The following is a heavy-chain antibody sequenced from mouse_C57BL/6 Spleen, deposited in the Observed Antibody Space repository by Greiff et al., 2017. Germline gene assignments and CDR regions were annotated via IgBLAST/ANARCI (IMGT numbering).Heavy chain of an antibody. J-gene: IGHJ1*03. V-gene: IGHV5-16*01. CDR2: INYDGSST. CDR3: ARGNYGYFDV. Sequence: EVKLMESEGGLVQPGRSMKLSCTASGFTFSDYYMAWVRQVPEKGLEWVANINYDGSSTYYLDSLKSRFIISRDNAKNILYLQMSSLKSEDTATYYCARGNYGYFDVWGTGTTVTVSS. CDR1: GFTFSDYY.